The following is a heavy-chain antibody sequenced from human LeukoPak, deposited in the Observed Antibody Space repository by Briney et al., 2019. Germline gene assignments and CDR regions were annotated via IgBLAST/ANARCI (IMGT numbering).Heavy chain of an antibody. D-gene: IGHD1-26*01. CDR1: VFTFSNYW. CDR3: ARDLSPMSSGSYDRSYYFDY. Sequence: PGGSLRLSCAASVFTFSNYWMSWVRQAPGKGLDGVANIKQDGSEKYVDSVRGRFTVSRDNADNSLYLQMNSLRAEDTAKYYCARDLSPMSSGSYDRSYYFDYWGQGTLVTVSS. CDR2: IKQDGSEK. V-gene: IGHV3-7*01. J-gene: IGHJ4*02.